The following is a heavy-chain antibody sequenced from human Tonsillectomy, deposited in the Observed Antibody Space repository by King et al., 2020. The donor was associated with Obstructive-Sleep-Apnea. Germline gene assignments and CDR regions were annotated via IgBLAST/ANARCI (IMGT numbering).Heavy chain of an antibody. CDR2: ISWNSGTI. V-gene: IGHV3-9*01. J-gene: IGHJ6*02. CDR1: GFTFDDYA. D-gene: IGHD3-10*01. Sequence: QLVQSGGGLVQPGRSLRLSCAVSGFTFDDYAMHWVRQAPGKGLEWVSGISWNSGTIGNVDSVKGRFTISRDNAKNSLYLQMNSLRAEDTALYYCVKGDYGSGQSGGDVWGQGTTVTVSS. CDR3: VKGDYGSGQSGGDV.